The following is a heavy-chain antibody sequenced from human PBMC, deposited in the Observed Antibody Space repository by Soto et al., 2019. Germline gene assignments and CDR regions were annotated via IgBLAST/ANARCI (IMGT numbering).Heavy chain of an antibody. D-gene: IGHD5-12*01. CDR2: INPKSGAT. CDR1: GYTFTDYY. CDR3: ARARTNVAPNWFDP. J-gene: IGHJ5*02. V-gene: IGHV1-2*04. Sequence: QVQLVQSGAEVTEPGASVKVSCKASGYTFTDYYMHCVRQAPGQGLEWMGWINPKSGATNYAQKFQGWVTMTRDTSITTAYMELSTLISDDTAVYYCARARTNVAPNWFDPWGQGTLVYVSS.